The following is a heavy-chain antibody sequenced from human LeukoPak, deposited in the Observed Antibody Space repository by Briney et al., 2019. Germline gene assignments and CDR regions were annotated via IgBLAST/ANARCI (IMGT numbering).Heavy chain of an antibody. CDR2: IKQDGSEK. D-gene: IGHD4-17*01. CDR3: ASSDYGDYSDY. CDR1: GFTFSSYW. Sequence: GGSLRLSCAAPGFTFSSYWMSWVRQAPGKGLEWVANIKQDGSEKYYVDSVKGRFTISRDNAKNSLYLQMNSLRAEDTAVYYCASSDYGDYSDYWGQGTLVTVSS. J-gene: IGHJ4*02. V-gene: IGHV3-7*01.